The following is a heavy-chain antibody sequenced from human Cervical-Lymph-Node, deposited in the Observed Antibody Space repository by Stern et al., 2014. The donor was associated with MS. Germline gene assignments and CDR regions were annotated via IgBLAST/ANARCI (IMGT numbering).Heavy chain of an antibody. D-gene: IGHD6-19*01. CDR1: GFTFSSYA. Sequence: EVQLVESGGGLVQPGGSLRLSCAASGFTFSSYAMSWVRQAPGQGLEWVSAISGSGGSTYYADSVKGRFTIYRDNSKNTLNLQMNSLRAEDTAVYYCAKSSGGWYQPAYFDYWGQGTLVTVSS. J-gene: IGHJ4*02. V-gene: IGHV3-23*04. CDR2: ISGSGGST. CDR3: AKSSGGWYQPAYFDY.